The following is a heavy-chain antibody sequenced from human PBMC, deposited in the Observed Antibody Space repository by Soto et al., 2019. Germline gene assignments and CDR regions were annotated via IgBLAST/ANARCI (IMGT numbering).Heavy chain of an antibody. V-gene: IGHV3-23*04. Sequence: EVQLVESGGRLVQRGGSLRLSCSGSGFIFGDHVMDWVRQAPGKGLEWVAGINGSGNSPFFRDSVKGRFTISRDNSKNTVYLEMNNLRDEDSAMYFCARGTHSYSGSHELDAWGLGTLVTVSS. CDR1: GFIFGDHV. CDR2: INGSGNSP. CDR3: ARGTHSYSGSHELDA. J-gene: IGHJ5*02. D-gene: IGHD1-26*01.